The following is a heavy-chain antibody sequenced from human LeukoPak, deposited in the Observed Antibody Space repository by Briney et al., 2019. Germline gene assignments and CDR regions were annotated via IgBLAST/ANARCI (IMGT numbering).Heavy chain of an antibody. CDR3: ASCVTSCLAEYFQH. CDR1: GGTFSSYA. V-gene: IGHV1-69*05. Sequence: SVKVSCKASGGTFSSYAISWVRQAPGQGLEWMGGIIPIFGTANYAQKFQGRVTITTDESTSTAYMELSSLRSEDTAVYYCASCVTSCLAEYFQHWGQGTLVTVSS. J-gene: IGHJ1*01. D-gene: IGHD2-2*01. CDR2: IIPIFGTA.